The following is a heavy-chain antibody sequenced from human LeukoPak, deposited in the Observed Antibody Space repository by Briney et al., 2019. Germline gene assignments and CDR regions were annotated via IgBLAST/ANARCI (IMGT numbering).Heavy chain of an antibody. CDR3: ARDRGIYFDY. Sequence: PGGSLRLSCAASGFTFSSYAMHWVRQAPGKGLEWVAVISYDGNNKYYADSVKGRFTISRDNSKNTLYLQMNSLRVEDTAVYYCARDRGIYFDYWGQGTLVTVSS. V-gene: IGHV3-30-3*01. J-gene: IGHJ4*02. CDR2: ISYDGNNK. CDR1: GFTFSSYA. D-gene: IGHD1-14*01.